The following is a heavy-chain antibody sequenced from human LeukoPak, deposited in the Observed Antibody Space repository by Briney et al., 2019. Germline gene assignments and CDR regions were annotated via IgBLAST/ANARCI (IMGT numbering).Heavy chain of an antibody. J-gene: IGHJ5*02. D-gene: IGHD2-21*02. CDR3: ARDPTQYCGGDCSTRFDP. Sequence: SETLSLTCTVSGGSISSSSYYWGWIRQPPGKGLEWIGSIYYSGSTYYNPSLKSRVTISVDTSKNQFSLKLSSVTAADTAVYYCARDPTQYCGGDCSTRFDPWGQGTLVTVSS. CDR1: GGSISSSSYY. V-gene: IGHV4-39*07. CDR2: IYYSGST.